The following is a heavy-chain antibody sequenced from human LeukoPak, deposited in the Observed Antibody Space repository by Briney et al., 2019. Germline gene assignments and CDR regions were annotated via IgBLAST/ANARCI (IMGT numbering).Heavy chain of an antibody. CDR1: GYTFTSYY. J-gene: IGHJ4*02. CDR2: INPSGGST. V-gene: IGHV1-46*01. Sequence: ASVKVSCKASGYTFTSYYMHWVRQAPGQGLEWMGIINPSGGSTSYAQKFQGRVTMTRDTSTSTVYMELSSLRSEDTAVYYCARDPHGCSGSSCYPSYYFDYWGQGTLVTVSS. CDR3: ARDPHGCSGSSCYPSYYFDY. D-gene: IGHD2-15*01.